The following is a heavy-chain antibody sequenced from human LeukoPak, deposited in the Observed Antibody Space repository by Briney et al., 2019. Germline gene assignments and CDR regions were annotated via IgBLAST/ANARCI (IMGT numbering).Heavy chain of an antibody. CDR3: ARDSWDILTGYYSHYFDY. CDR2: VSYDGTDK. V-gene: IGHV3-30*04. D-gene: IGHD3-9*01. Sequence: AGKSLRLSCAVTGFTFSSSTMHWVRLAPGKGLEWVAIVSYDGTDKHYADSVKGRFTISRDNSKNMVYLQMNSLRLEDTAVYYCARDSWDILTGYYSHYFDYWGQGTLVTVSS. CDR1: GFTFSSST. J-gene: IGHJ4*02.